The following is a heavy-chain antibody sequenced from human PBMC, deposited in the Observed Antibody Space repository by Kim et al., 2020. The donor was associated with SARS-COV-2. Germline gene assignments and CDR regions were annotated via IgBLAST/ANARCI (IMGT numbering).Heavy chain of an antibody. CDR3: ARDTGAYGGAFDI. CDR2: ISYDGSNK. D-gene: IGHD2-21*01. Sequence: GGSLRLSCAASGFTFSSYGMHWVRQAPGKGLEWVAVISYDGSNKYYADSVKGRFTISRDNSKNTLYLQMNSLRAEDTAVYYCARDTGAYGGAFDIWGQG. V-gene: IGHV3-33*05. J-gene: IGHJ3*02. CDR1: GFTFSSYG.